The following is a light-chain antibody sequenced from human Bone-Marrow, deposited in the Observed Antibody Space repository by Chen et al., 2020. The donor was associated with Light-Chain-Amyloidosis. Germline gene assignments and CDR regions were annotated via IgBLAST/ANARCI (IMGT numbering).Light chain of an antibody. CDR3: QQSNSTPLT. Sequence: DVQMTQSPSSLSASVGDRVTITCRASQSISGYLNWYQQKPGKAPKVLIYAASSLQSGVPSRFSGSGAGTDFTLTISSLQPEDFATYYCQQSNSTPLTYGGGNKVEIK. V-gene: IGKV1-39*01. CDR2: AAS. CDR1: QSISGY. J-gene: IGKJ4*01.